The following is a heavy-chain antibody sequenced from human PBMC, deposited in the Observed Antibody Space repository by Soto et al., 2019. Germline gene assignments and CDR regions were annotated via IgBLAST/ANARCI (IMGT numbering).Heavy chain of an antibody. CDR1: GLTLSTYV. Sequence: QVQLVDSGGGVVQPGRSLRLSCAASGLTLSTYVMHWVRQAPGKGLEWVAGISYDGSNKYHADSVKGRFTSSRDNSNNTLDLQMNSLRDADTAVYYCVAGDYYYGMDVWGQGTTVTVSS. CDR3: VAGDYYYGMDV. J-gene: IGHJ6*02. V-gene: IGHV3-30-3*01. CDR2: ISYDGSNK.